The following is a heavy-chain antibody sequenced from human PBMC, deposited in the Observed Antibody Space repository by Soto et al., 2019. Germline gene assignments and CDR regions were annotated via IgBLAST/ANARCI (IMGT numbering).Heavy chain of an antibody. CDR2: ISPYNGNT. D-gene: IGHD5-18*01. J-gene: IGHJ3*02. CDR3: ARDQTKWLTDAFDI. Sequence: HVQLVQSGAEVKKPGASLKVSCKASGYTFISYGVSWVRQAPGQGLEWLGWISPYNGNTNYAQKFQGRITMTTDTSTSTVYMDLRILRTDDTAVYYCARDQTKWLTDAFDIWGQGTMVVVSS. CDR1: GYTFISYG. V-gene: IGHV1-18*01.